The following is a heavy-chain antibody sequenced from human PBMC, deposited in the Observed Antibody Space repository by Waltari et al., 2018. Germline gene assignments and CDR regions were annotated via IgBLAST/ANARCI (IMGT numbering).Heavy chain of an antibody. V-gene: IGHV4-59*12. J-gene: IGHJ4*02. D-gene: IGHD3-3*01. Sequence: QVQLQESGPGLVKPSETLSLTCTVSGGSISSYYWRWIRQPPGKGLEWIGYIYYSGSTNYNPSLKSRVTISVDTSKNQFALKLSSVTAADTAVYYCARGYTYYDFWSGYRNRGFDYWGQGTLVTVSS. CDR1: GGSISSYY. CDR3: ARGYTYYDFWSGYRNRGFDY. CDR2: IYYSGST.